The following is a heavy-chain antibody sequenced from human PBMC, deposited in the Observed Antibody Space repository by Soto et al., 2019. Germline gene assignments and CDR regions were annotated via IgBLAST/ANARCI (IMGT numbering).Heavy chain of an antibody. CDR2: IDHSGST. J-gene: IGHJ6*02. V-gene: IGHV4-34*01. CDR3: ARGLRYSGMDV. Sequence: SETLSLTXAVHRGSFNAYSWTWIRQPPGKGLEWIGEIDHSGSTTYNPSLKSRIIMSVDTSKNQFSLNVSSMTAADTAVYYCARGLRYSGMDVWGQGTTVTVSS. CDR1: RGSFNAYS.